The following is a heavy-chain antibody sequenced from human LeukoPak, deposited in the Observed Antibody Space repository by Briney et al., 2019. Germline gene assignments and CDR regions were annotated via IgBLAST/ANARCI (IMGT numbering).Heavy chain of an antibody. CDR3: ARDITLVRGVINFYAMDV. CDR2: ISYDGSNK. D-gene: IGHD3-10*01. J-gene: IGHJ6*02. CDR1: GFTFSNYA. Sequence: GGSLRLSCAASGFTFSNYAMRWVRQAPGKGLEWVAVISYDGSNKYYTDSVKGRFTISRDNSKNTLYLQVNSLRADDTAVYHCARDITLVRGVINFYAMDVWGQGTTVTVSS. V-gene: IGHV3-30*04.